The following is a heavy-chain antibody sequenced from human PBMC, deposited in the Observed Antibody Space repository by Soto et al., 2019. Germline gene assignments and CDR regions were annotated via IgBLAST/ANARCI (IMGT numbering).Heavy chain of an antibody. V-gene: IGHV3-23*01. Sequence: TGGSLTLSCAASGFTFSSYSMSWVRQAPGKGLEWVSAISGSGGSTYYADSVKGRFTISRDNSKNTLYLQMNSLRAEDTAVYYCAKALRITMIVVVMYYFDYWGQGTLVTVSS. CDR3: AKALRITMIVVVMYYFDY. CDR2: ISGSGGST. J-gene: IGHJ4*02. D-gene: IGHD3-22*01. CDR1: GFTFSSYS.